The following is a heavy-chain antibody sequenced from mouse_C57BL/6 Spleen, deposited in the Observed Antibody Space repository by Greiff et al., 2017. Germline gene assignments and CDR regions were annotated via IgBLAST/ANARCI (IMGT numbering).Heavy chain of an antibody. CDR2: IWSGGST. V-gene: IGHV2-2*01. D-gene: IGHD2-4*01. Sequence: VKLMESGPGLVQPSQSLSITCTVSGFSLTSYGVHWVRQSPGKGLEWLGVIWSGGSTDYNAAFISRLSISKDNSKSQVFFKMNSLQADDTAIYYCAIYYEYDGYAMDYWGQGTSVTVSS. CDR1: GFSLTSYG. J-gene: IGHJ4*01. CDR3: AIYYEYDGYAMDY.